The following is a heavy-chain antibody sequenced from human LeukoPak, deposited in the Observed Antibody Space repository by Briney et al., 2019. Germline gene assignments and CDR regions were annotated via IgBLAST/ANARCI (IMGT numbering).Heavy chain of an antibody. D-gene: IGHD2-2*01. V-gene: IGHV3-7*01. CDR2: IKQDGSEK. CDR3: ARDIGYCSSTSCYGIPLFDY. CDR1: GFTFGSYW. Sequence: GGSLRLSCAASGFTFGSYWMSWVRQAPGKGLEWVANIKQDGSEKYYVDSVKGRFTISRDNAKNSLYLQMNSLRAEDTAVYYCARDIGYCSSTSCYGIPLFDYWGQGTLVTVSS. J-gene: IGHJ4*02.